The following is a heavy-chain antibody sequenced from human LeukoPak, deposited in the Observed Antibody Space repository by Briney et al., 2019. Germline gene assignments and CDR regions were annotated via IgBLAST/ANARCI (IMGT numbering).Heavy chain of an antibody. CDR2: ISSSSSYI. CDR3: AREEWELYAFDI. J-gene: IGHJ3*02. V-gene: IGHV3-21*01. CDR1: GFTFSSYS. D-gene: IGHD1-26*01. Sequence: GGSLRLSCAASGFTFSSYSMNWVRQAPGKGLEWVSSISSSSSYIYYADSVKGRLTISRDNAKNSLYLQMNSLRAEDTVVYYCAREEWELYAFDIWGQGTMVTVSS.